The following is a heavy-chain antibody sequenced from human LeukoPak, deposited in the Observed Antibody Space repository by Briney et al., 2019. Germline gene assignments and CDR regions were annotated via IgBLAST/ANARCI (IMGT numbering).Heavy chain of an antibody. V-gene: IGHV1-18*01. CDR1: GYTFTSYG. CDR2: ISAYNGNT. D-gene: IGHD6-6*01. J-gene: IGHJ6*03. Sequence: GASVKVSCKASGYTFTSYGISWVRQAPGQGLEWMGWISAYNGNTNYAQKLQGRVTMTTDTSTSTAYMELRSLRSDDTAVYYCARDRSSSSSYYYYYMDVWGKGTTVTVSS. CDR3: ARDRSSSSSYYYYYMDV.